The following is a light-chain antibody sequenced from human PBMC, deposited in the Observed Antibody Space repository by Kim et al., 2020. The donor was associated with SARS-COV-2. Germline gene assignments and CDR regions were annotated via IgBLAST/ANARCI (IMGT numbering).Light chain of an antibody. J-gene: IGLJ3*02. CDR1: TLSKQY. Sequence: VSPGQTARITCSGDTLSKQYAYWYQQKPGQAPVLVIYEDSERPSEIPERFSGSSSGTTDTLTISGVQAEDEADYHCQSADSSGTRVFGGGTQLTVL. CDR2: EDS. CDR3: QSADSSGTRV. V-gene: IGLV3-25*03.